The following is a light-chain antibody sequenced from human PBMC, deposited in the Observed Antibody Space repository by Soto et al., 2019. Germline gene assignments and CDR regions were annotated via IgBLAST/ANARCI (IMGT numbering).Light chain of an antibody. V-gene: IGLV2-8*01. J-gene: IGLJ2*01. CDR3: SSYAGNNNVV. Sequence: QSVLTQPPSASGSPGQSVTISCTGTSNDVGGYNYVSWYQQHPGKAPRLLIFEVSQRPSGVPDRFSGSKSANTASLTVSGLQAEDEADYYCSSYAGNNNVVFGGGTKLIVL. CDR1: SNDVGGYNY. CDR2: EVS.